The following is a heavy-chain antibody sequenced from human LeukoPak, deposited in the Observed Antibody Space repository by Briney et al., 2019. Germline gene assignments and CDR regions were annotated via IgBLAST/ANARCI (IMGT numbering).Heavy chain of an antibody. CDR3: ANGGTYSSGP. Sequence: GGSLRLSCAASGFIFSDYFMAWIRQAPGKGPEWVAYVGDSGSTVYYTDSVEGRFTISRDNAKNSLFLQINSLRAEDTAVYYCANGGTYSSGPWGQGTLVTVSS. J-gene: IGHJ5*02. CDR1: GFIFSDYF. D-gene: IGHD3-22*01. CDR2: VGDSGSTV. V-gene: IGHV3-11*04.